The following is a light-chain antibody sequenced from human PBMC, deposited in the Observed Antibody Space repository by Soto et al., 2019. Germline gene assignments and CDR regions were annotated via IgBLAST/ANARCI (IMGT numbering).Light chain of an antibody. CDR1: SSDVGAYKY. Sequence: QSVLTQPPSASGSPGQSVTISCTGTSSDVGAYKYVSWYQQYPGKAPKLMIYEVTKRPSGVPDRFSGSKSGNTASLTVSGLQAGDEAEYYCTSYVGNDIWVFGGGTKLTVL. CDR3: TSYVGNDIWV. CDR2: EVT. V-gene: IGLV2-8*01. J-gene: IGLJ3*02.